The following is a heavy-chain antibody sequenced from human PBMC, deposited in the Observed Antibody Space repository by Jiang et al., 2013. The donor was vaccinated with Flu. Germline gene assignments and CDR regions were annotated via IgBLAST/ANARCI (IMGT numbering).Heavy chain of an antibody. Sequence: LLKPSETLSLTCAVYGGSFSGYYGSWIRQPPGKGLEWIGQINHSGSTGYNPSLKSRVTISVDTSKNQFSLRLSSVTAADTALYYCARHGSHGYWFDPWGQGTLVTVSS. J-gene: IGHJ5*02. V-gene: IGHV4-34*01. CDR3: ARHGSHGYWFDP. CDR1: GGSFSGYY. CDR2: INHSGST. D-gene: IGHD5-18*01.